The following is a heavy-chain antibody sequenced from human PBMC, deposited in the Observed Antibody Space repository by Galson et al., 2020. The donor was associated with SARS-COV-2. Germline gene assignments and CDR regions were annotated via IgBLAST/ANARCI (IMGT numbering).Heavy chain of an antibody. CDR1: GFIFSSYG. D-gene: IGHD2-15*01. V-gene: IGHV3-30*18. Sequence: GESLKISCAASGFIFSSYGMHWVRQAPGKGLEWVAVISYDGSNKFHADSVKGRFTISRDNSKNTLYLQMNSLRAEDTAVYYCAKGSLYCSGGSCFNWFDPWGQGTLVTVSS. CDR3: AKGSLYCSGGSCFNWFDP. CDR2: ISYDGSNK. J-gene: IGHJ5*02.